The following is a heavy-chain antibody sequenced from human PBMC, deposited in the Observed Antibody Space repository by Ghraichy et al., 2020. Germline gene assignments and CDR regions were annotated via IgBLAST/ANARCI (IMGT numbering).Heavy chain of an antibody. CDR3: ARETGEEFDP. CDR2: IYYRGST. J-gene: IGHJ5*02. CDR1: GGSISSYY. V-gene: IGHV4-59*01. Sequence: SETLSLTCTVSGGSISSYYWSWIRQPPGKGLEWIGYIYYRGSTNYNPSLKSRVTISVDTSKNQFSLKLSSVTTADTAVYYCARETGEEFDPWGQGTLVTVSS.